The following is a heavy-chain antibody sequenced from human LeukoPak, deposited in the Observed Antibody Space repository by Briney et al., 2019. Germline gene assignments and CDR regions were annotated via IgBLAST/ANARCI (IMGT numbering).Heavy chain of an antibody. D-gene: IGHD3-22*01. Sequence: TGGSLRLSCAASGFTSSSYSMNWVRQAPGKGLEWVSSISSSSSYIYYADSVKGRFTISRDNAKNSLYLQMNSLRAEDTAVYYCARDKGGYGAFDIWGQGTMVTVSS. CDR1: GFTSSSYS. CDR2: ISSSSSYI. CDR3: ARDKGGYGAFDI. J-gene: IGHJ3*02. V-gene: IGHV3-21*01.